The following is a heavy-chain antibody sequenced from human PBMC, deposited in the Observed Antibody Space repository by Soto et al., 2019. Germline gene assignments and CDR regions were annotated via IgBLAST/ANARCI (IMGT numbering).Heavy chain of an antibody. Sequence: PGGSLRLSCAASGFTFSSYAMTWVRQAPGKGPEWVSGISGSGGSAYYADSVKGRFTISRENSKNTLYLQMNSLRAEDTAVYYCAKCRFLEWLVNLDVWGQGTTVTVSS. V-gene: IGHV3-23*01. J-gene: IGHJ6*02. CDR3: AKCRFLEWLVNLDV. D-gene: IGHD3-3*01. CDR2: ISGSGGSA. CDR1: GFTFSSYA.